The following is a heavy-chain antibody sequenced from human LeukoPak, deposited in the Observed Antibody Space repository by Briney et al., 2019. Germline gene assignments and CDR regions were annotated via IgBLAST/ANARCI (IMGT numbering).Heavy chain of an antibody. V-gene: IGHV1-2*02. CDR2: INPNSGGT. D-gene: IGHD2-2*01. CDR1: GYTFTGYY. J-gene: IGHJ6*02. CDR3: ARAGMVLIWCSSTSCQSYGMDV. Sequence: GASVKVSCKASGYTFTGYYMHWVRQAPGQGLEWMGWINPNSGGTNYAQKFQGRVTMTRDTSISTAYMELSRLRSDDTAVYYCARAGMVLIWCSSTSCQSYGMDVWGQGTTVTVSS.